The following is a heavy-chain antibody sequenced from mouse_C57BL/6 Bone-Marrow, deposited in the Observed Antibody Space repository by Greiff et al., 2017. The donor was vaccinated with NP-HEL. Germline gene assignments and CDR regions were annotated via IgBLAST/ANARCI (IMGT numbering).Heavy chain of an antibody. CDR3: ARYGAQEYAMDY. CDR1: GFTFTDYY. D-gene: IGHD3-2*02. Sequence: EVKLMESGGGLVQPGGSLSLSCAASGFTFTDYYMSWVRQPPGKALEWLGFIRNKANGYTTEYSASVKGRFTISRDNSQSILYLQMNALRAEDSATYYCARYGAQEYAMDYWGQGTSVTVSS. V-gene: IGHV7-3*01. CDR2: IRNKANGYTT. J-gene: IGHJ4*01.